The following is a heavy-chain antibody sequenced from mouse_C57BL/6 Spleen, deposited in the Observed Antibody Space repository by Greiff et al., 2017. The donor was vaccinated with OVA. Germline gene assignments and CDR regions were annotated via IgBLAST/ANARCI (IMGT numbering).Heavy chain of an antibody. J-gene: IGHJ4*01. CDR2: IHPNSGST. D-gene: IGHD2-1*01. CDR1: GYTFTSYW. Sequence: QVQLKQPGAELVKPGASVKLSCKASGYTFTSYWMHWVKQRPGQGLEWIGMIHPNSGSTNYNEKFKSKATLTVDKSSSTAYMQLSSLTSEDSAVYYCARLGNRSYAMDYWGQGTSVTVSS. V-gene: IGHV1-64*01. CDR3: ARLGNRSYAMDY.